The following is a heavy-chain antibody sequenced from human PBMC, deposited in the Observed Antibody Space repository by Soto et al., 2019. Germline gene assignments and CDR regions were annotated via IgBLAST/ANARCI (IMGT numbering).Heavy chain of an antibody. CDR1: GFFITNGYY. V-gene: IGHV4-38-2*02. D-gene: IGHD6-19*01. CDR3: ARDRAAVAGTFDY. J-gene: IGHJ4*02. CDR2: IYHTGRT. Sequence: SETLSLTCAVSGFFITNGYYWGWIRQPPGKGLEWIGSIYHTGRTYYNPSLKSRVTISVDTSKNHFSLRLNSVTAADTATYYCARDRAAVAGTFDYWGQGTPVTVSS.